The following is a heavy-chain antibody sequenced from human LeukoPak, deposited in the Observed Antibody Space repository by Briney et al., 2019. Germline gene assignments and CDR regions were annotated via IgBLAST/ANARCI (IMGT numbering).Heavy chain of an antibody. CDR2: IYPGDSDP. Sequence: LGESLKISCKGSGYTFTTYWIAWVRQMSGKGLEWMGIIYPGDSDPRYSPSFQGQVTISADKSISTAYLQWSSLEASDSAMYYCVRHGLGSSWFGFDYWGQGTLVTVSS. D-gene: IGHD6-13*01. CDR3: VRHGLGSSWFGFDY. CDR1: GYTFTTYW. J-gene: IGHJ4*02. V-gene: IGHV5-51*01.